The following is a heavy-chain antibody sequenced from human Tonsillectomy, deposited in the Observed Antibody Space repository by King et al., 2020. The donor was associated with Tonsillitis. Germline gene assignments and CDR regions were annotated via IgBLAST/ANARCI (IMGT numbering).Heavy chain of an antibody. CDR2: ITPTFHTP. CDR1: GGTFINFG. Sequence: VQLVESGAAVKKPGSSVKVSCQASGGTFINFGIGWVRQAPGQGLEWMGGITPTFHTPYYAPKFQDRVTITADEATSTTYMELRSLTSEATAVYYLARVASEDLDVVLVGGDYYYGMDVWGQGTTVTVSS. V-gene: IGHV1-69*01. J-gene: IGHJ6*02. D-gene: IGHD2-21*01. CDR3: ARVASEDLDVVLVGGDYYYGMDV.